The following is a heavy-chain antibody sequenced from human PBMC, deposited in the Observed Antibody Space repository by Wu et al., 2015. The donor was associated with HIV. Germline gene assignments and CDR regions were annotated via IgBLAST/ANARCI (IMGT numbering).Heavy chain of an antibody. CDR1: GGTFSSYA. V-gene: IGHV1-69*05. CDR3: ARAPPAPLGYSNYPRPYYYYYYMDS. CDR2: IIPIFGTA. J-gene: IGHJ6*03. Sequence: QVQLVQSGAEVKKPGSSVKVSCKASGGTFSSYAISWVRQAPGQGLEWMGGIIPIFGTANYAQKFQGRVTMTRDTSTSTVYMELSSLRSEDTAVYYCARAPPAPLGYSNYPRPYYYYYYMDSGAKGPRVHRLL. D-gene: IGHD4-11*01.